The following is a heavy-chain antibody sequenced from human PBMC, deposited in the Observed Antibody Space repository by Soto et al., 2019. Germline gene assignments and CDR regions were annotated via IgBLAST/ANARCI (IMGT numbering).Heavy chain of an antibody. Sequence: QVQLVQSGAEVKKPGSSVKVSCKASGGTFSSYTISWVRQAPGQGREWMGRIIPILGIANYAQKFQGRVTXXXXXXXXXXXXXXXXXXXXXXXXXXXXXXXXAYDXPAYWGQGTLVTVSS. J-gene: IGHJ4*02. V-gene: IGHV1-69*02. CDR2: IIPILGIA. CDR3: XXXXXAYDXPAY. CDR1: GGTFSSYT. D-gene: IGHD5-12*01.